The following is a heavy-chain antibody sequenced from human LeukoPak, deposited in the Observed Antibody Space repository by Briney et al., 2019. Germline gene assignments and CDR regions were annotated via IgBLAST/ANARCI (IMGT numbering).Heavy chain of an antibody. V-gene: IGHV3-23*01. Sequence: GGTLRLSCAASGFTVSSYAMSWVRQAPGKGLEWVSGISGSGGSTYYVDSVKGRFTISRDNSKNTLYLQMNSLRAEDTAVYYCAKDSRRIAVAGIDYWGQGTLVTVSS. CDR1: GFTVSSYA. D-gene: IGHD6-19*01. CDR3: AKDSRRIAVAGIDY. J-gene: IGHJ4*02. CDR2: ISGSGGST.